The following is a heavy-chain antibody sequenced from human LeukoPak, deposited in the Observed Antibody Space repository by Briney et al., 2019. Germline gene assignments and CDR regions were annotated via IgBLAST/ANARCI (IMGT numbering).Heavy chain of an antibody. CDR1: GYTFTVFY. D-gene: IGHD3-22*01. CDR2: IDPNIGTT. J-gene: IGHJ4*02. V-gene: IGHV1-2*02. CDR3: ARLLEHYYFDASGYYDDDY. Sequence: GASVKVSCKASGYTFTVFYMHWVRQAPGQGLEWMGWIDPNIGTTKYSQKFQGRVTMTRDASISEVYMELSRLRSDDTAVYYCARLLEHYYFDASGYYDDDYWGQGTPIIVSS.